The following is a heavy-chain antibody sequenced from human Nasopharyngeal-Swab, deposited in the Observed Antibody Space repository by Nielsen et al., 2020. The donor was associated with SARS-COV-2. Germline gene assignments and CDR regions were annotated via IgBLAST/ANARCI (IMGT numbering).Heavy chain of an antibody. J-gene: IGHJ6*03. V-gene: IGHV1-8*01. CDR3: ARGPYYYDSSGYRAYYYYMDV. CDR2: MNPNSGNT. D-gene: IGHD3-22*01. Sequence: WARQAPGQGRAWMGWMNPNSGNTGYAQKFQGRVTMTRNTSISTAYMELSSLRSEDTAVYYCARGPYYYDSSGYRAYYYYMDVWGKGTTVTVSS.